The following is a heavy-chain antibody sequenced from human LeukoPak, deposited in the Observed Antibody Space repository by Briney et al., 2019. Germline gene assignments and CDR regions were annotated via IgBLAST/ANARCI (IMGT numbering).Heavy chain of an antibody. V-gene: IGHV3-23*01. J-gene: IGHJ4*02. CDR3: AKEQGWFGECSTY. CDR2: IGGNGGST. CDR1: GFTFSSYA. Sequence: GGSLRLSCAASGFTFSSYAMSWVRQAPGKGLEWVSAIGGNGGSTYYAESMKGRFTISRDNSKNTLYLQMDSLRADDTALYYCAKEQGWFGECSTYWGQGTLVTVSS. D-gene: IGHD3-10*01.